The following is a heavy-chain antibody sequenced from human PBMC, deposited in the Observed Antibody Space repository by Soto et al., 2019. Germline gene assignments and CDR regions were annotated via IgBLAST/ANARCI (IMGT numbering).Heavy chain of an antibody. CDR2: MNPNSGNT. CDR3: ARGRYYYDSRWFDP. J-gene: IGHJ5*02. D-gene: IGHD3-22*01. Sequence: QVQLVQSGAEVKKPGASVKVSCKASGYTFTSYDINWVRQATGQGLEWMGWMNPNSGNTGYAQKFQGRVTMTRNTSISTAYMEPSSLRSEDTAVYYCARGRYYYDSRWFDPWGQGTLVTVSS. V-gene: IGHV1-8*01. CDR1: GYTFTSYD.